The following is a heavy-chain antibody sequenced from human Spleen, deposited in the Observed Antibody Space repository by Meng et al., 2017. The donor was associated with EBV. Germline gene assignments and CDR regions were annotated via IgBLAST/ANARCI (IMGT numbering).Heavy chain of an antibody. D-gene: IGHD4-17*01. CDR1: GDSISSGGYS. Sequence: RLQESGLGPVHPAQPLPLACAVSGDSISSGGYSWSWIRQPPGKGLEWIAYIYHSGSVYYNPSLKSRVTISLDRSKNQFSLELNSVTAADTAVYYCARGIMTTVTTLFFFDSWGQGTLVTVSS. V-gene: IGHV4-30-2*01. CDR3: ARGIMTTVTTLFFFDS. CDR2: IYHSGSV. J-gene: IGHJ4*02.